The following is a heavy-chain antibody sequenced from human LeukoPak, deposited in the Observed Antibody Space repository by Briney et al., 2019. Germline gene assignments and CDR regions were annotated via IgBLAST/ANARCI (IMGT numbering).Heavy chain of an antibody. CDR1: GFTFSSYT. Sequence: GGSLRLSCEASGFTFSSYTMNWVRQAPGKGLEWVSYIGSSSSTIYYADSVKGRFAISRDNAKNSLYLQMNSLRAEDTAVYYCAREPTYTSSWYTTCDSWGQGTLVTVSS. CDR2: IGSSSSTI. D-gene: IGHD6-13*01. CDR3: AREPTYTSSWYTTCDS. V-gene: IGHV3-48*01. J-gene: IGHJ5*01.